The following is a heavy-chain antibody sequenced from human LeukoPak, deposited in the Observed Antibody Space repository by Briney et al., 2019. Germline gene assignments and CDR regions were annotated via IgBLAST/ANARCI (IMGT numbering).Heavy chain of an antibody. CDR1: GFTFSSYW. V-gene: IGHV3-74*01. CDR3: AVGYDWGDDAFDI. CDR2: INSDGSST. Sequence: GGSLRLSCAAPGFTFSSYWMHWVRQAPGKGLGWVSRINSDGSSTSYADSVEGRFTISRDNAKNTLYLQMNSLRAEDTAVYYCAVGYDWGDDAFDIWGQGTMVTVSS. D-gene: IGHD5-12*01. J-gene: IGHJ3*02.